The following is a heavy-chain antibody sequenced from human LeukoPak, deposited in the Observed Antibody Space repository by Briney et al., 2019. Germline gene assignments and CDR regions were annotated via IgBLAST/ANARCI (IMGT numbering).Heavy chain of an antibody. Sequence: GSLRLSCAASGFTVSSNYMSWVRQAPGKGLEWVSAISGSGGSTYYADSVKGRFTISRDNSKNTLYLQMNSLRAEDTAVYYCAGTYYYDSSAPEEYWGQGTLVTVSS. CDR2: ISGSGGST. CDR3: AGTYYYDSSAPEEY. V-gene: IGHV3-23*01. CDR1: GFTVSSNY. J-gene: IGHJ4*02. D-gene: IGHD3-22*01.